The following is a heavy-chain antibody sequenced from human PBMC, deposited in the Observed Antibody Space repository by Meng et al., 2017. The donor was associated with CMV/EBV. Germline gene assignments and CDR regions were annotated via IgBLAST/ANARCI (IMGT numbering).Heavy chain of an antibody. CDR2: INPSGGST. CDR3: ARDSITRPWDYYYGMDV. Sequence: ASVKVSCKASGYTFTSYYMHWVRQAPGQGLEWMGIINPSGGSTSYAQKFQGGVTMTRDTSTSTVYMELSSLRSEDTAVYYCARDSITRPWDYYYGMDVWGQGTTVTVSS. V-gene: IGHV1-46*01. D-gene: IGHD3-16*01. CDR1: GYTFTSYY. J-gene: IGHJ6*02.